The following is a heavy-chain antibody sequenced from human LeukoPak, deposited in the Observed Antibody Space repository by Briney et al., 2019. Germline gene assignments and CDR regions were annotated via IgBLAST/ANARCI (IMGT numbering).Heavy chain of an antibody. J-gene: IGHJ6*02. V-gene: IGHV4-30-4*01. CDR1: GGSISSGDYY. CDR2: IYYSGST. D-gene: IGHD3-9*01. Sequence: SQTLSLTCTVSGGSISSGDYYWSWIRQPPGKGLEWIGYIYYSGSTYYNPSLKSRVTISVDTSKNQFSLKLSSVTAADTAVYYCARVSDILTGYYYYGMDVWGQGTTVTVSS. CDR3: ARVSDILTGYYYYGMDV.